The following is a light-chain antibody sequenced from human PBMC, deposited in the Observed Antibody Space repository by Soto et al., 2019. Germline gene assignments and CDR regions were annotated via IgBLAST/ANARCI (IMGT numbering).Light chain of an antibody. CDR1: QSISSW. CDR2: KAS. J-gene: IGKJ1*01. Sequence: DIQMTQSPSTLSASVGDRVTITCRASQSISSWLAWYQQKPGKAPKLLIYKASSLESGVPSRFSGSGSGTEFTLTISSLQPDDFATYYCQRYNRYAWTFGQGTKVEIK. V-gene: IGKV1-5*03. CDR3: QRYNRYAWT.